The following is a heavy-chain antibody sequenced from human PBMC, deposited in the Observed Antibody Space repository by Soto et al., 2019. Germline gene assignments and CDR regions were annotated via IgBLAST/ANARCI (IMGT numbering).Heavy chain of an antibody. V-gene: IGHV3-74*01. J-gene: IGHJ4*02. D-gene: IGHD1-26*01. CDR3: AREGATLF. Sequence: EVQLVESGGGLIQPGGSLRLSCAASGFTFSSYWMHWVRQAPGKGQVWVARVKSDEGYTAYADSLRGRFSIARDNAKKMPFVLMYCLRFEDTAVYYCAREGATLFWCRRTLVSVAS. CDR1: GFTFSSYW. CDR2: VKSDEGYT.